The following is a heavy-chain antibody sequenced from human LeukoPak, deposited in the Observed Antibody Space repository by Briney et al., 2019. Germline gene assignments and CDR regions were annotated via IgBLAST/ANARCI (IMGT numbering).Heavy chain of an antibody. J-gene: IGHJ4*02. V-gene: IGHV3-21*01. Sequence: GSLRLSCAASGFTFSSYSMNWVRQAPGKGLEWVSSISSSSSYIYYADSVKGRFTISRDNAKNSLYLQMNSLRAEDTAVYYCAREVVSTIFGVVIRYYFDYWGQGTLVTVSS. CDR2: ISSSSSYI. CDR3: AREVVSTIFGVVIRYYFDY. CDR1: GFTFSSYS. D-gene: IGHD3-3*01.